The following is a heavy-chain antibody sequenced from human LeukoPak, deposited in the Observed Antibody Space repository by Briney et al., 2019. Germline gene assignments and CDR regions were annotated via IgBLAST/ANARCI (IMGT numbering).Heavy chain of an antibody. CDR3: ARVMSGMVRGGYYYYMDV. Sequence: SETLSLTCAVYGGSFSGYYWSWIRQPPGKGLEWIGEINHSGSTNYNPSLKSRVTISVDTSKNQFSLKLSSVTAADTAVYYCARVMSGMVRGGYYYYMDVWGKGTTVTVSS. CDR2: INHSGST. D-gene: IGHD3-10*01. CDR1: GGSFSGYY. V-gene: IGHV4-34*01. J-gene: IGHJ6*03.